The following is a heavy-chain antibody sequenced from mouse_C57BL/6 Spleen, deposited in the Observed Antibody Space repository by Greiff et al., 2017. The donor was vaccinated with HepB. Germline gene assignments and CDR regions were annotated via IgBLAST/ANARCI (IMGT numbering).Heavy chain of an antibody. V-gene: IGHV1-50*01. CDR2: IDPSDSYT. Sequence: QVQLQQPGAELVKPGASVKLSCKASGYTFTSYWMQWVKQRPGQGLEWIGEIDPSDSYTNYNQKFKGKATLTVDTSSSTAYMQLSSLTSEDSAVYYCARLGFYYGSSYWYFDVWGTGTTVTVSS. D-gene: IGHD1-1*01. J-gene: IGHJ1*03. CDR3: ARLGFYYGSSYWYFDV. CDR1: GYTFTSYW.